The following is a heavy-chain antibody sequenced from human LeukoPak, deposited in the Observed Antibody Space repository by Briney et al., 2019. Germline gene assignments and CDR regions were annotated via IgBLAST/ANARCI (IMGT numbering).Heavy chain of an antibody. Sequence: SETLSLTCPVYGGSFSGYYWSWIRQPPGKGLEWIGEINHSGSTNYNPSLKSRVTISVDTSKNQFSLKLSSVTAADTAVYYCARGRFDYYMDVWGKGTTVTVSS. CDR2: INHSGST. J-gene: IGHJ6*03. V-gene: IGHV4-34*01. CDR1: GGSFSGYY. CDR3: ARGRFDYYMDV. D-gene: IGHD3-10*01.